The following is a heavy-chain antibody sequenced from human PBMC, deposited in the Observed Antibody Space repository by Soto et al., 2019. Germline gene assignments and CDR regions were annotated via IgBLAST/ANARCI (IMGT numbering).Heavy chain of an antibody. CDR3: ARLVKDYDILTGYVNYFDY. CDR2: IYYSGST. CDR1: GGSISSYY. D-gene: IGHD3-9*01. V-gene: IGHV4-59*08. J-gene: IGHJ4*02. Sequence: PSETLSLTCTVSGGSISSYYWSWIRQPPGKGLEWIGYIYYSGSTNYNPSLKSRVTISVDTSKNQFSLKLSSVTAADTAVCYCARLVKDYDILTGYVNYFDYWGQGTLVTVSS.